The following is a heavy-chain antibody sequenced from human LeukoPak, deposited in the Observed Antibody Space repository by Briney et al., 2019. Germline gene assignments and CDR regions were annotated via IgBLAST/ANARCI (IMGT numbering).Heavy chain of an antibody. CDR1: GGSISSSSYY. CDR2: IYYSGST. CDR3: ARHFIEGYSYGYDPRRSFDY. D-gene: IGHD5-18*01. Sequence: PSETLSLTCTVSGGSISSSSYYWGWIRQPPGKGLEWIGSIYYSGSTYYNPSLKSRVTISVDTSKTQFSLKLSSVTAADTAVYYCARHFIEGYSYGYDPRRSFDYWGQGTLVTVSS. J-gene: IGHJ4*02. V-gene: IGHV4-39*01.